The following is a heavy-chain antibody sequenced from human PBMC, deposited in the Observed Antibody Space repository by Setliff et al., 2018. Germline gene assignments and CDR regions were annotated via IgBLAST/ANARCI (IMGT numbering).Heavy chain of an antibody. J-gene: IGHJ4*02. V-gene: IGHV3-23*05. Sequence: GGSLRLSCAASGFAFSTYAVSWVRQAPGKGLEWVSIFYDSRGDTYYADSVRGRFTISRDTAKNSVYLQMNSLRAEDTGVYYCASGDWFYFDTWGQGTLVTVSS. D-gene: IGHD2-21*01. CDR3: ASGDWFYFDT. CDR1: GFAFSTYA. CDR2: FYDSRGDT.